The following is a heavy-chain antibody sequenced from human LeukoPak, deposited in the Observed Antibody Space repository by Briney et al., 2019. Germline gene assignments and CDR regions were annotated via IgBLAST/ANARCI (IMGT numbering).Heavy chain of an antibody. J-gene: IGHJ4*02. V-gene: IGHV3-48*03. CDR1: GFTFSSYE. D-gene: IGHD3-10*01. CDR2: ISSSGSTI. Sequence: GGSLRLSCAASGFTFSSYEMNWVRQAPGKGLEWVSYISSSGSTIYYADSVKGRFTISRDNAKNSLYLQMNSLRTEDTVVYYCTTVPTMVRGVIIWGQGTLVTVPS. CDR3: TTVPTMVRGVII.